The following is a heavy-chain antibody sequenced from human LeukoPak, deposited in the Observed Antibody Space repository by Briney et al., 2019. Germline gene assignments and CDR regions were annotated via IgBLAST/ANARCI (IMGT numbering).Heavy chain of an antibody. CDR3: AREDLRNYDILTGYSFDAFDI. Sequence: GGSLRLSCAASGFTFSSYAMHWVRQAPGKGLEWVAVISYDGSNKYYADSVKGRFTISRDNAKNTLYLQMNSLRAEDTAVYYCAREDLRNYDILTGYSFDAFDIWGQGTMVTVSS. CDR2: ISYDGSNK. V-gene: IGHV3-30-3*01. CDR1: GFTFSSYA. D-gene: IGHD3-9*01. J-gene: IGHJ3*02.